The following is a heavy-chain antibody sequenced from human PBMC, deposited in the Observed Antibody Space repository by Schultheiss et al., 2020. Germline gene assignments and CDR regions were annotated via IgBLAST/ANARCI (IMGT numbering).Heavy chain of an antibody. D-gene: IGHD4-23*01. Sequence: GGSLRLSCAASRFTFSMYGMHWVRQAPGKGLEWVSYISSSGSTIYYADSVKGRFTVSRDSSKNTLYLQMNSLRAEDTAIYYCARGNSGGNEVEVWGQGTLVTGSS. J-gene: IGHJ4*02. V-gene: IGHV3-48*01. CDR3: ARGNSGGNEVEV. CDR2: ISSSGSTI. CDR1: RFTFSMYG.